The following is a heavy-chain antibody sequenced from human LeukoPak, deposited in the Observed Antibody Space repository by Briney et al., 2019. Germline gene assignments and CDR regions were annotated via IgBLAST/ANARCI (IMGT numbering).Heavy chain of an antibody. V-gene: IGHV3-30*04. Sequence: GRSLRLSCAASGFTFSSYAMHWVRQAPGKGLEWVAVISYDGSNKYYADSVKGRFTISRDDSKNTLYLQMNSLRAEDTAVYYCARVGEKYQLLGGGALLIYWGQGTLVTVSS. CDR1: GFTFSSYA. D-gene: IGHD2-2*01. CDR3: ARVGEKYQLLGGGALLIY. CDR2: ISYDGSNK. J-gene: IGHJ4*02.